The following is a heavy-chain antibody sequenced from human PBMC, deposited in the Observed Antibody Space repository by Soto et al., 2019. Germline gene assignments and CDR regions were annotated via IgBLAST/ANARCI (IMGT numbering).Heavy chain of an antibody. CDR3: ARFQGRSSGYYSGHGFDI. D-gene: IGHD3-22*01. V-gene: IGHV1-3*01. CDR1: GYTFTSYA. Sequence: ASVKVSCKASGYTFTSYAMHWVRQAPGQRLEWMGWINAGNGNTKYSQKFQGRVTITRDTSASTAYMELRSLRSDDTAVYYCARFQGRSSGYYSGHGFDIWGQGTMVTGS. J-gene: IGHJ3*02. CDR2: INAGNGNT.